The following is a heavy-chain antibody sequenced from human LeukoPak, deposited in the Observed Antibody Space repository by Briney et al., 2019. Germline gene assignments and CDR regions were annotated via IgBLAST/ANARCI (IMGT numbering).Heavy chain of an antibody. D-gene: IGHD3-10*01. CDR1: GGTFSSYA. Sequence: ASVKVSCKASGGTFSSYAISWVRQAPGQGLEWMGRIIPILGIANYAQKFQGRVTITADKSTSTAYMELSSLRSGDTAVYYCAREDYYGSGRPGYWGQGTLVTVSS. V-gene: IGHV1-69*04. CDR3: AREDYYGSGRPGY. CDR2: IIPILGIA. J-gene: IGHJ4*02.